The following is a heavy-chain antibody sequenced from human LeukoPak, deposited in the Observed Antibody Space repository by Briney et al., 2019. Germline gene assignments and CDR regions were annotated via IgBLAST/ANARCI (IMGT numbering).Heavy chain of an antibody. J-gene: IGHJ4*02. Sequence: PSETLSLTCTVFGYSITSGYYWGWFRQPPGKGLEWIGSIYHSGITYYNPSLKSRVTISVDTSKNQFSLKLSTVTAADTAVYYCARDFDYWGQGTLVTVSS. CDR1: GYSITSGYY. CDR2: IYHSGIT. CDR3: ARDFDY. V-gene: IGHV4-38-2*02.